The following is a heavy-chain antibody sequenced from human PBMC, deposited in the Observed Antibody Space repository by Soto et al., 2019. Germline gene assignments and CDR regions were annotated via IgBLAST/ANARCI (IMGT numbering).Heavy chain of an antibody. CDR1: GGSFSGYY. J-gene: IGHJ5*02. CDR3: ARMVLWFGEYGFDP. Sequence: SETLSLTCAVYGGSFSGYYWSWIRRPPGKGLEWIGEINHSGSTNYNPSLKSRVTISVDTSKNQFSLKLSSVTAADTAVYYCARMVLWFGEYGFDPWGQGTLVTVSS. CDR2: INHSGST. V-gene: IGHV4-34*01. D-gene: IGHD3-10*01.